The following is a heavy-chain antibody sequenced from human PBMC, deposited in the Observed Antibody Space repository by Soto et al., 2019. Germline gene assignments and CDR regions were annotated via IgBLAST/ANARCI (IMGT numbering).Heavy chain of an antibody. CDR2: ISSTGSI. D-gene: IGHD3-10*01. CDR1: GFTFSSYT. V-gene: IGHV3-48*02. J-gene: IGHJ2*01. CDR3: AGGGGG. Sequence: EVQLVESGGGLVQPGGSLRLSCAASGFTFSSYTMNWVRQAPGKGLEWISSISSTGSIYQADSVKGRFTISRDNAKNSLFLQMNSVRDGDTAVYYCAGGGGGGGRGTLVTVSS.